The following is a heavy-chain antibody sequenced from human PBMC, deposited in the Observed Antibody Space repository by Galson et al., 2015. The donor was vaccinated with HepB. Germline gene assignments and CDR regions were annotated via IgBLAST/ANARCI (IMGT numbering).Heavy chain of an antibody. CDR1: GGSISSYY. D-gene: IGHD1-1*01. Sequence: ETLSLTCTVSGGSISSYYWSWIRQPPGKGLEWIGYIYYSGSTNYNPSLKSRVTISVDTSKNQFSLKLSSVTAADTAVYYCARYHSDNWKFAGFDPWGQGTLVTVSS. V-gene: IGHV4-59*01. CDR2: IYYSGST. CDR3: ARYHSDNWKFAGFDP. J-gene: IGHJ5*02.